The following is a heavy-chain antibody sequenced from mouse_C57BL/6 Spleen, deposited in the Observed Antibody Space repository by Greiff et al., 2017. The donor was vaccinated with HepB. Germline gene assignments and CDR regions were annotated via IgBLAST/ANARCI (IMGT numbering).Heavy chain of an antibody. V-gene: IGHV1-7*01. J-gene: IGHJ2*01. CDR2: INPSSGYT. D-gene: IGHD1-1*01. CDR3: ARGITTVVASFDY. CDR1: GYTFTSYW. Sequence: VQLQQSGAELAKPGASVKLSCKASGYTFTSYWMHWVKQRPGQGLGWIGYINPSSGYTKYNQKFKDKATLTADKSSSTAYMQLSSLTYEDSAVYYCARGITTVVASFDYWGQGTTLTVSS.